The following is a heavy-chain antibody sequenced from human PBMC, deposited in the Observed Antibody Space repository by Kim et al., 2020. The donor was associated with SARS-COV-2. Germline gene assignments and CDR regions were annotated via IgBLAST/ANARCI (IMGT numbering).Heavy chain of an antibody. D-gene: IGHD3-3*01. CDR1: GLSFRDTW. CDR3: APCLFHLIDQ. V-gene: IGHV3-15*01. J-gene: IGHJ4*02. Sequence: GGSLRLSCTVSGLSFRDTWMSWVRQAPGKGLEWVGRVKRKADGGTAEYGAAAKGRFSISRDDSRNTLYLQMNSLKTEDTGVYYCAPCLFHLIDQWGQGIQVTVSS. CDR2: VKRKADGGTA.